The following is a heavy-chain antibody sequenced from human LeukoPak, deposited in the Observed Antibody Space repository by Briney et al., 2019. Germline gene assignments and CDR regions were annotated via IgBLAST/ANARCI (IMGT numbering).Heavy chain of an antibody. CDR3: AREYYSGSSTRQMRWADGYYYMDV. CDR1: DDSISRSNSY. V-gene: IGHV4-61*02. J-gene: IGHJ6*03. D-gene: IGHD6-13*01. CDR2: IYTSGST. Sequence: PSETLSLTCTVSDDSISRSNSYRGWIRQPAGKGLEWIGRIYTSGSTNYNPSLKSRVTMSVDTSKNRFSLKLSSATAADTAVYYCAREYYSGSSTRQMRWADGYYYMDVWGKGTTVTVSS.